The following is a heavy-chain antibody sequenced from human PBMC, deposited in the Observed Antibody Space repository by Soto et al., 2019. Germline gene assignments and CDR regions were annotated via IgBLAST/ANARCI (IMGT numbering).Heavy chain of an antibody. CDR2: IIPIFGTA. D-gene: IGHD6-19*01. CDR1: GGTFSSYA. J-gene: IGHJ4*02. CDR3: ARNSLAVAGPLDY. V-gene: IGHV1-69*05. Sequence: ASVKVSCKASGGTFSSYAISWVRQAPGQGLEWMGGIIPIFGTANYAQKFQGRVTMTTDTSTSTAYMELRSLRSDDTAVYYCARNSLAVAGPLDYWGQGTLVTVSS.